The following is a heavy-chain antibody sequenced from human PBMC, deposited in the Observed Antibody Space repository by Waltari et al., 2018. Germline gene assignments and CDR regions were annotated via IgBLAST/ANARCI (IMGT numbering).Heavy chain of an antibody. CDR3: ARGLFVWSLDY. J-gene: IGHJ4*02. D-gene: IGHD2-21*01. CDR2: INHSGST. V-gene: IGHV4-34*01. Sequence: TPGKGLEWIGEINHSGSTNYNPSLKSRVTISVDTSKNQFSLKLSYVTAADTAVYYCARGLFVWSLDYWGQGTLVTVSS.